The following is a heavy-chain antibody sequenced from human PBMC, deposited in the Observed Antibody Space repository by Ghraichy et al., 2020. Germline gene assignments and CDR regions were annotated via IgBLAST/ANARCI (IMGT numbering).Heavy chain of an antibody. V-gene: IGHV3-13*05. D-gene: IGHD2-2*01. CDR1: GFTFSSYD. J-gene: IGHJ6*02. CDR2: IGTAGDP. CDR3: ARGNGPGTRRPKYGMDV. Sequence: GGSLRLSCAASGFTFSSYDMHWVRQATGKGLEWVSAIGTAGDPYYQGSVKGRFTISRENAKNSLYLQMNSLRAGDTAVYYCARGNGPGTRRPKYGMDVWGQGTTVTVSS.